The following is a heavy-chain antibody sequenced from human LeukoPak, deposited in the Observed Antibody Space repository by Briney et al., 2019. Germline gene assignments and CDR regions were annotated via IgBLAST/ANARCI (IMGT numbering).Heavy chain of an antibody. CDR2: INHSGST. V-gene: IGHV4-34*01. CDR1: GGSFSGYY. CDR3: AISLWEGAAAAAGKLHWFDP. Sequence: SETLSLACAVYGGSFSGYYWSWIRQPPGKGLEWIGEINHSGSTNYNPSLKSRVTISVDTSKNQFSLKLSSVTAADTAVYYCAISLWEGAAAAAGKLHWFDPWGQGTLVTVSS. J-gene: IGHJ5*02. D-gene: IGHD6-13*01.